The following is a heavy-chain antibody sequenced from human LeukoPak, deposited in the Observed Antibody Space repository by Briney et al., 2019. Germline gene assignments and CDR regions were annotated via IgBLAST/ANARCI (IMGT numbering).Heavy chain of an antibody. J-gene: IGHJ4*02. D-gene: IGHD3-3*01. CDR2: ISGSGGST. CDR3: AKDYDFWSGDPDYFDY. V-gene: IGHV3-23*01. Sequence: PGGSLRLSCAASGFTFSSYGMSWVRQAPGKGLEWVSAISGSGGSTYYADSVKGRFTISRDNSKNTLYLQMNSLRAEDTAVYYCAKDYDFWSGDPDYFDYWGQGTLVTVSS. CDR1: GFTFSSYG.